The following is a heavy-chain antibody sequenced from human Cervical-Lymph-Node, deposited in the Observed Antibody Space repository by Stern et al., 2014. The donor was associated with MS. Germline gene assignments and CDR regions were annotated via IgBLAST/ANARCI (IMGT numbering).Heavy chain of an antibody. D-gene: IGHD3-3*01. CDR2: IYSGGST. J-gene: IGHJ5*02. CDR1: GGSVTSGDYY. CDR3: ANYNSWSGDFIGWIDP. V-gene: IGHV4-30-4*01. Sequence: QVQLQESGPGLVKPSQTLSLTCTVSGGSVTSGDYYWSWVRQPPGKGLEWIGYIYSGGSTNYNPSLKSRVTISVDTSKNQFSLRLSSVTAADTALYYCANYNSWSGDFIGWIDPWGQGTLVTVSP.